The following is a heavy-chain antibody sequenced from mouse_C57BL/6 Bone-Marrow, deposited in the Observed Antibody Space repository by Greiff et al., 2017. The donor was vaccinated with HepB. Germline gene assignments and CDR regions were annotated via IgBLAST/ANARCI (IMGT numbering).Heavy chain of an antibody. J-gene: IGHJ4*01. D-gene: IGHD3-2*01. CDR1: GYTFTSYW. V-gene: IGHV1-52*01. CDR3: ARSRQGYYYAMDY. Sequence: QVQLKQPGAELLRPGSSVKLSCKASGYTFTSYWMHWVKQRPIQGLEWIGNIDPSDSETHYNQKFKDKATLTVDKSSSTAYMQLSSLTSEDSAVYYCARSRQGYYYAMDYWGQGTSVTVSS. CDR2: IDPSDSET.